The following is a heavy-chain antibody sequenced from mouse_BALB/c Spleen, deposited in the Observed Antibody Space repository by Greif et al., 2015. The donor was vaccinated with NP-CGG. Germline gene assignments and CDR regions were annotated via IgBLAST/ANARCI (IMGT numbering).Heavy chain of an antibody. CDR3: ARLFDY. J-gene: IGHJ2*01. CDR1: GYTFTSYW. CDR2: INPSNGRT. V-gene: IGHV1S81*02. Sequence: VQLQQSGAELVKPGASVKLSCKASGYTFTSYWMHWVKQRPGQGLEWIGGINPSNGRTNYNEKFKSKATLTVDKSSSTAYMQLSSLTSEDSAVYYCARLFDYWGQGTTLTVSS.